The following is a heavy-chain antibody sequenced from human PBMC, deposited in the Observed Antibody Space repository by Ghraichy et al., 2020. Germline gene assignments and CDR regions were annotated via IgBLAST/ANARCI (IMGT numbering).Heavy chain of an antibody. CDR3: ARDSSGYWDY. CDR2: IYYSGST. V-gene: IGHV4-31*03. J-gene: IGHJ4*02. Sequence: QTLSLTCTVSGAPISSGNNYWSWIRQHPGKGLEWIGYIYYSGSTYYNPSLKSRVTISVDTSKNQFSLKLSSVTAADTAVYYCARDSSGYWDYWGQGTLVTVSS. CDR1: GAPISSGNNY. D-gene: IGHD3-22*01.